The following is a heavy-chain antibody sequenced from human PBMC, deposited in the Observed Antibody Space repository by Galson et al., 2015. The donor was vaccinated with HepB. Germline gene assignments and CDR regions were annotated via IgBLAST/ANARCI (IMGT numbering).Heavy chain of an antibody. Sequence: SLRLSCAASGFTFSSYGMHWVRQALGKGLEWVAVIWYDGSNKYYADSVKGRFTISRDNSKNTLYLQMNSLRAEDAAVYYCGRGVYYGSLWFQHWGQGTLVTVSS. J-gene: IGHJ1*01. CDR2: IWYDGSNK. CDR1: GFTFSSYG. V-gene: IGHV3-33*08. D-gene: IGHD3-10*01. CDR3: GRGVYYGSLWFQH.